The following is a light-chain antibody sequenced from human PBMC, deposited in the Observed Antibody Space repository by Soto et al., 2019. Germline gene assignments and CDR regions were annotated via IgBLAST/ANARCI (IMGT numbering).Light chain of an antibody. CDR1: QSISNTF. CDR3: QQYGSSST. V-gene: IGKV3-20*01. CDR2: GAS. Sequence: EIVLTQSPGTLSLSPGERATLSCRASQSISNTFLAWYQQKPGQAPRLLIYGASSRATGTPDRFSGSGSGTDFTLSISRLEPEDFAVYYCQQYGSSSTFGQGTKVEIK. J-gene: IGKJ1*01.